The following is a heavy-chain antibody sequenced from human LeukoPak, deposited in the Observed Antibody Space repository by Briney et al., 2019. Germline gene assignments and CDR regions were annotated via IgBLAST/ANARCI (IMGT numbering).Heavy chain of an antibody. Sequence: SETLSLTCDVSGGSISSSNWWSWVRQPPGKGLEWLGEINHSGRTNYNPSLKSRVTISVDTSKNQFSLKLSSVTAADTAVYYCAREGFGELSHFDYWGQGTLVTVSS. CDR3: AREGFGELSHFDY. CDR2: INHSGRT. CDR1: GGSISSSNW. V-gene: IGHV4-4*02. J-gene: IGHJ4*02. D-gene: IGHD3-10*01.